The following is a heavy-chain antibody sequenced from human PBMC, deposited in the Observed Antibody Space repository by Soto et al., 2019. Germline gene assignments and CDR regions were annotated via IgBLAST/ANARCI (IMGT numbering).Heavy chain of an antibody. CDR1: GFIFSDYF. Sequence: QVQLVESGGGLVKPGGSLRLSCAASGFIFSDYFMSWLRQAPGKGLEWVAYISSGGDAIYYADSVKGRFTISRDNAKKSLYLQMNSLEAEDVAVYYCARDRGQLVLDYWGQGILVTVSS. J-gene: IGHJ4*02. CDR3: ARDRGQLVLDY. V-gene: IGHV3-11*01. D-gene: IGHD6-6*01. CDR2: ISSGGDAI.